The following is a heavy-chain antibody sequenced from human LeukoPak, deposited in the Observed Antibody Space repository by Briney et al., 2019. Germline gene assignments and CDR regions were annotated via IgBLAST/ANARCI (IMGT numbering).Heavy chain of an antibody. J-gene: IGHJ3*02. CDR3: ARYDDSSELAFDI. D-gene: IGHD3-22*01. CDR2: INPNTGNT. CDR1: GYTFTDYY. Sequence: ASVKVSCKASGYTFTDYYTHWVRQAPGQGLEWMGWINPNTGNTNHEQKLQGRVTMTRDRSINTAYMELRSLRTDDTAVYYCARYDDSSELAFDIWGQGTMVTVSS. V-gene: IGHV1-2*02.